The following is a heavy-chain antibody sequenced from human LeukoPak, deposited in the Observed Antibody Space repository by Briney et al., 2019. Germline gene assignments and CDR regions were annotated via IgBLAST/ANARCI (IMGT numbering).Heavy chain of an antibody. CDR1: GGSSSGYY. J-gene: IGHJ4*02. D-gene: IGHD6-13*01. V-gene: IGHV4-30-4*01. Sequence: PSETLSLTCTVSGGSSSGYYWSWIRQPPGKGLEWIGYIYYSGSTYYNPSLKSRVTISVDTSKNQFSLKLSSVTAADTAVYYCAREEVAAAGGHYFDYWGQGTLVTVSS. CDR2: IYYSGST. CDR3: AREEVAAAGGHYFDY.